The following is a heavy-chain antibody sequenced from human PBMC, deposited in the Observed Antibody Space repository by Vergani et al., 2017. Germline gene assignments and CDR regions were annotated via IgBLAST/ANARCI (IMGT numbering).Heavy chain of an antibody. D-gene: IGHD5-18*01. V-gene: IGHV3-23*01. CDR1: GFTFSSYA. J-gene: IGHJ4*02. CDR3: AKDRGYVETARAYCCDN. Sequence: EVQLLESGGGLVQPGGSLRLSCAASGFTFSSYAMSWVRQAPGTGLGWVSAISGSGGSTYYADSVKGRFTISRDNSKNTLYLQMNSLRAEETAVYYCAKDRGYVETARAYCCDNWGQGTLVTVAS. CDR2: ISGSGGST.